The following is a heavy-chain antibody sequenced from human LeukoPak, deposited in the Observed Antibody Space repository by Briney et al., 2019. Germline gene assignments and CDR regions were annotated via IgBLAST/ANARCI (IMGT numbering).Heavy chain of an antibody. CDR3: ARDDVLGESDDAFDI. J-gene: IGHJ3*02. CDR1: GFTFSSYS. CDR2: ISSSSSTI. V-gene: IGHV3-48*01. D-gene: IGHD3-10*01. Sequence: GGSLRLSCAASGFTFSSYSMNWVRQAPGKGLEWVSYISSSSSTIYYADSVKGRFTISRDNAKNSLYLQMNSLRAEDTAVYYCARDDVLGESDDAFDIWGQGTMVTVSS.